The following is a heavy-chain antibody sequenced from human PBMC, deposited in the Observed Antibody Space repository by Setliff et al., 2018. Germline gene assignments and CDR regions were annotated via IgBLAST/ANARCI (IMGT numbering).Heavy chain of an antibody. V-gene: IGHV1-8*02. CDR1: GYTFTSYD. CDR2: MNPNSGNT. J-gene: IGHJ3*02. D-gene: IGHD3-16*02. Sequence: ASVKVSCKASGYTFTSYDINWVRQATGQGLEWMGWMNPNSGNTGYAQKFQGRVTMTRNTSISTAYMELSSLRSEDTAVYYCARTMITCGGVIVHAFDIWGQGTMVTVSS. CDR3: ARTMITCGGVIVHAFDI.